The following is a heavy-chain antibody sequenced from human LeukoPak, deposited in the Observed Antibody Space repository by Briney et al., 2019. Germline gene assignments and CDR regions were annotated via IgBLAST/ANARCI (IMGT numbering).Heavy chain of an antibody. D-gene: IGHD3-3*01. CDR3: AKLGQLRFLEWLLGSYLDV. CDR2: ISGNDGST. V-gene: IGHV3-23*01. J-gene: IGHJ6*03. Sequence: GGSLRLSCAASGFTVSTYAMSWVRQAPGRGLEWVSAISGNDGSTYYADSVKGRFTISRDNSKNTLYLQMNSLRDEDTALYYCAKLGQLRFLEWLLGSYLDVWGNGTTVTVSS. CDR1: GFTVSTYA.